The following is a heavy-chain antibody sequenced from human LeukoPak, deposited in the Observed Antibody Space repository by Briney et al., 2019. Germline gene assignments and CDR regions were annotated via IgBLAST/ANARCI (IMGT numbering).Heavy chain of an antibody. D-gene: IGHD1-14*01. J-gene: IGHJ4*02. CDR3: ARGVQGNLDY. CDR2: IYYSGIT. Sequence: KPSATLSLTCTVSGVSFSSGSYYWSWIRQPPGKGLEWIGYIYYSGITNYNPSLKSRVTISVDTSKNQFSLKLSSVTAADTAVYYCARGVQGNLDYWGQGTLVTVSS. CDR1: GVSFSSGSYY. V-gene: IGHV4-61*01.